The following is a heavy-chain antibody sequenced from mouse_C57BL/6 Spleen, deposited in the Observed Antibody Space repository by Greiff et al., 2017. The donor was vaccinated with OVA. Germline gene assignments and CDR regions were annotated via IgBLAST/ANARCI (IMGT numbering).Heavy chain of an antibody. D-gene: IGHD1-1*01. CDR3: THYYGSSYVGYFDY. CDR1: GFNIKDDY. V-gene: IGHV14-4*01. CDR2: IDPENGDT. Sequence: EVQVVESGAELVRPGASVKLSCTASGFNIKDDYMHWVKQRPEQGLEWIGWIDPENGDTEYASKFQGKATITADTSSNTAYLQLSSLTSEDTAVYYCTHYYGSSYVGYFDYWGQGTTLTVSS. J-gene: IGHJ2*01.